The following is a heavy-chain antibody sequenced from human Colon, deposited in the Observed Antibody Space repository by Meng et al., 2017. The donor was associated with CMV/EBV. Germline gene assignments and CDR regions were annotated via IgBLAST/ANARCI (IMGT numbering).Heavy chain of an antibody. J-gene: IGHJ4*02. CDR2: IRSKADGGTA. CDR3: TTDSDYDFWSETYSFDY. CDR1: ELTFTNAW. V-gene: IGHV3-15*01. Sequence: GESLKISCAAPELTFTNAWLSWVRQAPGKGLEWVGRIRSKADGGTADYAAHVKGSFTISRDDSTKVLFLQMNSLKTEDTAMYYCTTDSDYDFWSETYSFDYWGQGTMVTVSS. D-gene: IGHD3-3*01.